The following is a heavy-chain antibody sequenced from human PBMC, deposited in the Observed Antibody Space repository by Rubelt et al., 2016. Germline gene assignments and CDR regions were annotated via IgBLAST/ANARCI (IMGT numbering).Heavy chain of an antibody. V-gene: IGHV4-4*02. CDR3: VTLQSKVVKG. CDR2: ISHSGST. CDR1: GGSISSSYW. J-gene: IGHJ4*02. D-gene: IGHD2-15*01. Sequence: QVQLQESGPGLVKPSGTLSLTCAVSGGSISSSYWWSWVRQSPGKGLEWIGEISHSGSTNYNPSLKSRVAISVDKSKNQFSLRLSSVSAADTAVYYCVTLQSKVVKGWGQGTLVTVSS.